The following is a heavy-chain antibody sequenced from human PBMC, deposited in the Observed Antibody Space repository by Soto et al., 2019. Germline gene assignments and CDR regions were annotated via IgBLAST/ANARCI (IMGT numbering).Heavy chain of an antibody. J-gene: IGHJ6*02. Sequence: SEALSLTCAVYGGSFSGYYWSWIRQPPGKGLEWIGEINHSGSTNYNPSLKSRVTISVDTSKNQFSLKLSSVTAADTAVYYCARGRSSGWFRVYYYYGMDVWGQGTTVT. V-gene: IGHV4-34*01. CDR2: INHSGST. CDR1: GGSFSGYY. D-gene: IGHD6-19*01. CDR3: ARGRSSGWFRVYYYYGMDV.